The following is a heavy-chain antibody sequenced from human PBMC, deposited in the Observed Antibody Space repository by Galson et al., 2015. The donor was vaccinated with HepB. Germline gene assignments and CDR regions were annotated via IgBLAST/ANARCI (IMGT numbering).Heavy chain of an antibody. CDR1: GYIFRNFA. CDR3: ARTPDYGSGSYYNVWFDP. Sequence: SVKVSCKASGYIFRNFAMNWVRQAPGQGLEWMGWINTNTGKPTYAQGFRGRFVFSLDTSVSTAHLQINGLKAEDTAVYYCARTPDYGSGSYYNVWFDPWGQGTLVTVSS. D-gene: IGHD3-10*01. V-gene: IGHV7-4-1*02. J-gene: IGHJ5*02. CDR2: INTNTGKP.